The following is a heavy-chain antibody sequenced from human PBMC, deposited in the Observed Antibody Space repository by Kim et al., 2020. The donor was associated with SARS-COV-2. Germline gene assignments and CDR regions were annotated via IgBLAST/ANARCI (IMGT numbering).Heavy chain of an antibody. Sequence: ANYAQKFQGRVTITADESTSTAYMELSSLRSEDTAVYYCASLESEKEFDPWGQGTLVTVSS. V-gene: IGHV1-69*01. CDR3: ASLESEKEFDP. CDR2: A. J-gene: IGHJ5*02.